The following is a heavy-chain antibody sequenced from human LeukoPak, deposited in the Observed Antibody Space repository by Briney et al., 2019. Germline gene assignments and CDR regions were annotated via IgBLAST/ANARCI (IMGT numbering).Heavy chain of an antibody. CDR1: GGSISSGDYY. CDR3: ASTPVEVAGLYFDY. J-gene: IGHJ4*02. D-gene: IGHD6-19*01. Sequence: PSQTLSLTCTVSGGSISSGDYYWSWIRRPPGKGLEWIGYIYYSGSTYYNPSLKSRVTISADTSKNQFSLKLSSVTAADTAVYYCASTPVEVAGLYFDYWGQGTLVTVSS. CDR2: IYYSGST. V-gene: IGHV4-30-4*01.